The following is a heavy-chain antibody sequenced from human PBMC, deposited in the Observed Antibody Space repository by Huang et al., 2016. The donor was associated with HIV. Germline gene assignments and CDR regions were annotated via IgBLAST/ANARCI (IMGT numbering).Heavy chain of an antibody. J-gene: IGHJ4*02. CDR2: LNPNSGKT. D-gene: IGHD6-19*01. CDR3: ARLTSGWYQDY. CDR1: GYIFSNYD. Sequence: QVQLVQSGPEVKKPGASVKVSCQTSGYIFSNYDINWVRQAPEQGLQWMGWLNPNSGKTAYGQNFQCRVTLTRSTSTGAAYMVLNSLTSQDTAVYYGARLTSGWYQDYWGQGTLVTVSS. V-gene: IGHV1-8*01.